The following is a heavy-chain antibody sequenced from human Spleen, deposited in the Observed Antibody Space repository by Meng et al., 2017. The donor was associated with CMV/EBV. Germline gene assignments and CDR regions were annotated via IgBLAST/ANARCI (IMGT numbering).Heavy chain of an antibody. D-gene: IGHD3-22*01. CDR1: GFTVRSYS. CDR3: AKGRSGFHFDY. J-gene: IGHJ4*02. CDR2: ISSSSSDI. V-gene: IGHV3-21*04. Sequence: YCAASGFTVRSYSRNWVGQNQGKGQEWVSSISSSSSDIDYADSVKGQFTISRDNAKNSLYLQMNSLRTEDTALYYCAKGRSGFHFDYWGQGTLVTVSS.